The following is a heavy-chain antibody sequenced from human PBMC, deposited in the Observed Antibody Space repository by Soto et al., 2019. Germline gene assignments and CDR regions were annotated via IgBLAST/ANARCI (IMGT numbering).Heavy chain of an antibody. CDR1: GFTVSSNY. CDR3: AKTWSSGYSWFDP. J-gene: IGHJ5*02. CDR2: IYSGGST. V-gene: IGHV3-53*01. D-gene: IGHD3-22*01. Sequence: LRLSCAASGFTVSSNYMSWVRQAPGKGLEWVSVIYSGGSTYYADSVKGRFTISGDNSKNTLYLQMNSLRAEDTAVYYCAKTWSSGYSWFDPWGQGTLVTVSS.